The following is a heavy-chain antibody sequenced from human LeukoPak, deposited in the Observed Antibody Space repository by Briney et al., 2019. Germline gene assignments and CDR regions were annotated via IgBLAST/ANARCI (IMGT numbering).Heavy chain of an antibody. V-gene: IGHV1-18*01. D-gene: IGHD1-26*01. J-gene: IGHJ5*02. CDR1: GYTFTSYG. Sequence: ASVKVSCKASGYTFTSYGISWVRQAPGQGLEWMGWISAYNGNTNYAQKLQGRVTMTTDTSTSTAYMELRSLRSDDTAVYYCARAAEYSGSYFSFQDNWFDPWGQGTLVTVSS. CDR3: ARAAEYSGSYFSFQDNWFDP. CDR2: ISAYNGNT.